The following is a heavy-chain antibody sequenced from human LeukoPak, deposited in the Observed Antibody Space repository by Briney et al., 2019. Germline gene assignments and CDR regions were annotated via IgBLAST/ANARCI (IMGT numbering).Heavy chain of an antibody. J-gene: IGHJ4*02. CDR2: INHSGST. CDR3: ARLFPPPRYSNPFDY. D-gene: IGHD6-13*01. V-gene: IGHV4-34*01. CDR1: GGSISSYY. Sequence: SETLSLTCTVSGGSISSYYWSWIRQPPGKGLEWIGEINHSGSTNYNPSLKSRVTISVDTSKNQFSLKLSSVTAADTAVYYCARLFPPPRYSNPFDYWGQGTLVTVSS.